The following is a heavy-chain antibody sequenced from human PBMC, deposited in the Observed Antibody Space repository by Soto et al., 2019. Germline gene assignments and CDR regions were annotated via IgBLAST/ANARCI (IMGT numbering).Heavy chain of an antibody. Sequence: GWSLRLSCASSVFTFISYAMNWVRQAPGRGLEWVSTISYDGGNTYYPHSVKGRFTISRDNSKNTLYLQMNSLRAEDAAVYYCAKGGIGWFDPWGQGTLVTVSS. V-gene: IGHV3-23*01. J-gene: IGHJ5*02. D-gene: IGHD2-21*01. CDR2: ISYDGGNT. CDR3: AKGGIGWFDP. CDR1: VFTFISYA.